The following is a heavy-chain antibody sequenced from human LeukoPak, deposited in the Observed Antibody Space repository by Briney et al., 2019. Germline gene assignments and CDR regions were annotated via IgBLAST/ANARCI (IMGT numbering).Heavy chain of an antibody. CDR2: IKTDGTTT. Sequence: SGGRPRLSCIASGFTFWDYWMHWVRQVPGTGLMWVSFIKTDGTTTAYADSVKGRFSISRDNAKSTLYLQMNSLRVEETGIYFCAKNSGPGVNYFDPWGQGTLVTVSS. J-gene: IGHJ5*02. D-gene: IGHD1-7*01. CDR3: AKNSGPGVNYFDP. V-gene: IGHV3-74*03. CDR1: GFTFWDYW.